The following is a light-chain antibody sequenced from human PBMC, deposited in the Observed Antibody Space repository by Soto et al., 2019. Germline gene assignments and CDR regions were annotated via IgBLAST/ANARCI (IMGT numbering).Light chain of an antibody. J-gene: IGKJ1*01. Sequence: IQMTQSPSSLSASVRDRVTITCRASQDIGNDLGWYQQKPGKAPNLPIYAASSLRSGVPSRFSGSGSGTHFTLTINSLQAEDSATYFCLQDYTYPWTFGQGTKVDIK. CDR1: QDIGND. CDR2: AAS. CDR3: LQDYTYPWT. V-gene: IGKV1-6*02.